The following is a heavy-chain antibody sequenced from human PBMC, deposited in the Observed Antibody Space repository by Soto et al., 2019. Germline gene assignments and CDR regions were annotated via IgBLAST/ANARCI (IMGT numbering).Heavy chain of an antibody. CDR1: GYTFTSSS. V-gene: IGHV1-3*04. D-gene: IGHD6-19*01. J-gene: IGHJ6*02. CDR2: INTDNGDA. CDR3: ARDSIAVARSLSLSQAFPLLDGMDL. Sequence: ASVKVSCKASGYTFTSSSIHWVRQAPGQGIEWIGWINTDNGDAKYSQKFQGRVTVTRDTSATTAYMEVSSLRSEDTAVYYCARDSIAVARSLSLSQAFPLLDGMDLCGQGTTVTVS.